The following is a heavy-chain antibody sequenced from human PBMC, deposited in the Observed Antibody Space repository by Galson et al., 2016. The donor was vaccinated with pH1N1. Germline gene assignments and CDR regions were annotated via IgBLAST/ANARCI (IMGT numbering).Heavy chain of an antibody. J-gene: IGHJ3*01. D-gene: IGHD2-15*01. CDR2: ITPVLRTA. CDR3: AREGGVTVVVTDDALDV. Sequence: SVKVSCKASGGPFSSYTISWVRQAPGQGLEWVGRITPVLRTATYAQKFQGRITITADKSTNTVYMQLSSLRSDDTAVYYCAREGGVTVVVTDDALDVGGQGRVRTVSS. CDR1: GGPFSSYT. V-gene: IGHV1-69*08.